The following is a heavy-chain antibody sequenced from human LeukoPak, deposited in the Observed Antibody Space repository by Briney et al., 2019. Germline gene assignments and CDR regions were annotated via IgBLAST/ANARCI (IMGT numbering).Heavy chain of an antibody. Sequence: GASVKVSCKASGYTFTGYYMHWVRQAPGQGLEWMGWINPNSGGTNYAQKFQGRVTMTRDTSISTAYMELSGLRSDDTAVYYCARETMVRGVMGWFDPWGQGTLVTVSS. D-gene: IGHD3-10*01. J-gene: IGHJ5*02. CDR3: ARETMVRGVMGWFDP. V-gene: IGHV1-2*02. CDR1: GYTFTGYY. CDR2: INPNSGGT.